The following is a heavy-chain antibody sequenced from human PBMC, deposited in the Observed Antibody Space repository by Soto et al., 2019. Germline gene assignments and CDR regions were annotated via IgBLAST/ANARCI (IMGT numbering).Heavy chain of an antibody. V-gene: IGHV4-59*01. CDR2: IYYSGST. Sequence: SETLSLTYTGSGGSISSDCWSFIRQPPGKGLEWIGYIYYSGSTNYNPSLKSRVTISVDTSKNQFSLKLSSVTAADTAVYYCARDFRDYYYYGMDVWGQGTTVT. CDR1: GGSISSDC. CDR3: ARDFRDYYYYGMDV. J-gene: IGHJ6*02.